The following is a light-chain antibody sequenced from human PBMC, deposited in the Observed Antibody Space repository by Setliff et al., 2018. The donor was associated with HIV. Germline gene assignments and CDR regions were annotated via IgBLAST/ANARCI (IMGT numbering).Light chain of an antibody. Sequence: QSVLTQPASVSGSPGQSITISCTGTSSDVGGYSYVSWYQQHPGKTPKLIISEVRNRPSGVSNRFSGSKSGNTASLTISGLRAEDEADYYCSSYAITNTLPFGTGTKVTVL. CDR2: EVR. J-gene: IGLJ1*01. V-gene: IGLV2-14*01. CDR1: SSDVGGYSY. CDR3: SSYAITNTLP.